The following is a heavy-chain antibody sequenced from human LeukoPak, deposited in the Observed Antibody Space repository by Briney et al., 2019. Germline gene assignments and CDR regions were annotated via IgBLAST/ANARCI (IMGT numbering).Heavy chain of an antibody. D-gene: IGHD3-22*01. CDR2: ISGSGGGT. J-gene: IGHJ4*02. CDR3: ARDRRSAPGPYDSSV. Sequence: GGSLRLSCAASGFIFSSYAMSWVRQAPGKGLEWVSGISGSGGGTYYADSVKGRFTISRDNAKNSLYLQMNSLRAEDTAVYYCARDRRSAPGPYDSSVWGQGTLVTVSS. V-gene: IGHV3-23*01. CDR1: GFIFSSYA.